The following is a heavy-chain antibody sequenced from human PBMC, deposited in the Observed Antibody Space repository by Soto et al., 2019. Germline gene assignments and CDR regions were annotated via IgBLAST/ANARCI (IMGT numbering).Heavy chain of an antibody. D-gene: IGHD3-16*01. CDR2: INPNSGNT. CDR1: GYTFTGYY. CDR3: ARIGVSSGHESPDFDS. Sequence: ASVKVSCKASGYTFTGYYIHWVRQAPGQGLEWMGWINPNSGNTNYAADLQGRVTMTTDTSTSTAYMELRGLRSDDTAVYYCARIGVSSGHESPDFDSWGQGTLVTVSS. V-gene: IGHV1-18*04. J-gene: IGHJ4*02.